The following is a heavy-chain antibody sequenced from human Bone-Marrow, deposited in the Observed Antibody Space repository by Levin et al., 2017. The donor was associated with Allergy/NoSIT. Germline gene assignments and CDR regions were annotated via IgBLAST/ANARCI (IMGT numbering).Heavy chain of an antibody. V-gene: IGHV3-23*01. CDR3: AKSGSTSDWYFDV. Sequence: LSLTCEASGFTFSSHAMSWVRQAPGKGLEWVSGISGIGTSKYYTDSVEGRFTISRDNSKNTLYLQMSSLRLEDTAIYYCAKSGSTSDWYFDVWGRGTLVPVSP. D-gene: IGHD6-25*01. J-gene: IGHJ2*01. CDR2: ISGIGTSK. CDR1: GFTFSSHA.